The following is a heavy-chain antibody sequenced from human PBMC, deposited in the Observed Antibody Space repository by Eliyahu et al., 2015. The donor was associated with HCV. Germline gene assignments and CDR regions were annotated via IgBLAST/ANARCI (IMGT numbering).Heavy chain of an antibody. Sequence: VESGGGLVHPGGSLXLSXAASGFNFNIYEMNWVRQLPGKGLEWLSYISSSGSTIYYADSVKGRFTISRDNAKNSLYLQMDSLRAGDTAVYYCVKATYGGNSRYYFAFWGQGTLVTVSS. D-gene: IGHD4-23*01. CDR2: ISSSGSTI. V-gene: IGHV3-48*03. CDR1: GFNFNIYE. CDR3: VKATYGGNSRYYFAF. J-gene: IGHJ4*02.